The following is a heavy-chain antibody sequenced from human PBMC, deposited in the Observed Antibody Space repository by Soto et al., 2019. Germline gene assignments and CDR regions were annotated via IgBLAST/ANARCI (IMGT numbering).Heavy chain of an antibody. D-gene: IGHD1-26*01. Sequence: EVLLLESGGGLVQPGGSLRLSCEASGFSFSSFAMNWVRQAPGKGLEWVSAIGDSGASTYYADSVKGRFTISRGNSRNTLYLQLNSLRAEDTAVYYCATGVELDVWGNGTTVTVSS. J-gene: IGHJ6*04. CDR1: GFSFSSFA. CDR2: IGDSGAST. CDR3: ATGVELDV. V-gene: IGHV3-23*01.